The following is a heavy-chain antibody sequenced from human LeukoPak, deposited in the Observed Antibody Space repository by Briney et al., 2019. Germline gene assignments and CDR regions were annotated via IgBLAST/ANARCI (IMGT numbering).Heavy chain of an antibody. CDR2: ISGHGVTT. Sequence: PGGSLRLSCVASGLPIADFAMHWVRQAPGKGLEWVSLISGHGVTTFYADSVKGRFSISRDNSKNSLSLEMNSLRTEDTAMYYCARESGKFDYWGQGTLVAVSS. CDR1: GLPIADFA. CDR3: ARESGKFDY. V-gene: IGHV3-43*02. J-gene: IGHJ4*02.